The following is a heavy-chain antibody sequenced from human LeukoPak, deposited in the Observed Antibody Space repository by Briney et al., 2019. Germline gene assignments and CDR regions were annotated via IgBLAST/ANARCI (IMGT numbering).Heavy chain of an antibody. CDR2: INAGNGNT. CDR1: GYTFTSYA. CDR3: ARGASSSCYYYGMDV. D-gene: IGHD6-13*01. V-gene: IGHV1-3*01. J-gene: IGHJ6*04. Sequence: GASVKVSCKASGYTFTSYAMHWVRQAPGQRLEWMGWINAGNGNTKYSQKFQGRVTITRDTSASTAYMELSSLRSEDTAVYYCARGASSSCYYYGMDVWGKGTTVTVYS.